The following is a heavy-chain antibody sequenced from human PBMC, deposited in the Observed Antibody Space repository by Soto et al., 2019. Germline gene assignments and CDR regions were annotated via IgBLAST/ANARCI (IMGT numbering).Heavy chain of an antibody. D-gene: IGHD1-1*01. CDR2: SSNSGTFT. V-gene: IGHV3-11*05. CDR3: ARSGDNYTALDY. J-gene: IGHJ4*02. Sequence: VQLVESGGGLVKPGGSLRLTCAASGFSISDHYMSWIRQAPGKGLEWVSYSSNSGTFTKYADSVKGRFSISRDNAKNSLYLEINSLRGEETAIYYCARSGDNYTALDYWGQGTPFTVSS. CDR1: GFSISDHY.